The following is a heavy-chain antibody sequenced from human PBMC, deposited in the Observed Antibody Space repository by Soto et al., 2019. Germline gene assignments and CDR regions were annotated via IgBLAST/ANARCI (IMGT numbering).Heavy chain of an antibody. Sequence: GGSLRLSCAASGFTFSDYYMSWIRQAPGKGLEWVSYISSSSSYTNYADSVKGRFTISRDNAKNSLYLQMNSLRAEDTAVYYWGALRGFCIRTSCYKAVDVWGKGTRVTVSS. D-gene: IGHD2-2*02. CDR1: GFTFSDYY. CDR2: ISSSSSYT. J-gene: IGHJ6*04. V-gene: IGHV3-11*03. CDR3: GALRGFCIRTSCYKAVDV.